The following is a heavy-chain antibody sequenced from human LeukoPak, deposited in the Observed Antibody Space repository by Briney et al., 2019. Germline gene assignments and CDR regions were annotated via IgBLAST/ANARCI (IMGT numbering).Heavy chain of an antibody. J-gene: IGHJ6*02. CDR3: ARVGYTSYYYYGMDV. V-gene: IGHV3-64*01. CDR2: ISSNGGST. D-gene: IGHD6-13*01. Sequence: GGSLRLSCAASGFTFSSYAMHWVPQAPGKGLEYVSAISSNGGSTYYANSVKGRFTISRDNSKNTLYLQMGSLRAEDMAVYYCARVGYTSYYYYGMDVWGQGTTVTVSS. CDR1: GFTFSSYA.